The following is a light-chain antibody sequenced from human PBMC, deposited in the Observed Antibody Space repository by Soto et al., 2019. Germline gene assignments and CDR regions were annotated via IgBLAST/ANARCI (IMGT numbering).Light chain of an antibody. CDR2: GAS. Sequence: EMVMTQSPATLSVSPGERATLSCRAGQSVSSNLAWYQQKPGQAPRLLIYGASTRATGIPARFSGSGSGTEFTLTISSLQSEDFAVYYCQQYNNWPPAFGQGTKVEIK. V-gene: IGKV3-15*01. J-gene: IGKJ1*01. CDR3: QQYNNWPPA. CDR1: QSVSSN.